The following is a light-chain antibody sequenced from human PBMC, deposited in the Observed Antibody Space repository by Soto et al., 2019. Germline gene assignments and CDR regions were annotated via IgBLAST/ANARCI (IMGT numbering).Light chain of an antibody. CDR1: SSDVGGYNY. J-gene: IGLJ1*01. V-gene: IGLV2-11*01. Sequence: QSALTQPRSVSESPGQSVTISCTGTSSDVGGYNYVSWYQQHPGKAPKLMIYDVSKRPSGVPDRFSGSKSGNTASLTISGLQAEDEADYYCCSYAGSYSYVFGTGTKLTVL. CDR3: CSYAGSYSYV. CDR2: DVS.